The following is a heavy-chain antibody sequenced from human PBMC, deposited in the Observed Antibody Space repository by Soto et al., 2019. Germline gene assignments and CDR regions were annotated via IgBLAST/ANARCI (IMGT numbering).Heavy chain of an antibody. Sequence: PSETLSLTCTVSGGSISSGDYYWSWIRQPPGKGLEWIGYIYYSGSTYYNPSLKSRVTISVDTSKNQFSLKLSSVTAADTAVYYCAREATVTNNCFDPWGQGPLVTLSS. J-gene: IGHJ5*02. V-gene: IGHV4-30-4*01. D-gene: IGHD4-17*01. CDR3: AREATVTNNCFDP. CDR2: IYYSGST. CDR1: GGSISSGDYY.